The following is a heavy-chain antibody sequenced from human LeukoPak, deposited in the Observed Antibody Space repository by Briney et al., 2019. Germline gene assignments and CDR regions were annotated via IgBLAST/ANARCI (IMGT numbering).Heavy chain of an antibody. J-gene: IGHJ4*02. D-gene: IGHD3-16*01. V-gene: IGHV4-34*01. CDR2: INHSGST. CDR3: ARGGGSRGYYFDY. Sequence: SETLSLTCAVYGGSFSGYYWSWIRQPPGKGLEWIGEINHSGSTNYNPSLKSRVTISVDTSKNQFSLKLSSVTAADTAVYYCARGGGSRGYYFDYWGQGTLVTVSS. CDR1: GGSFSGYY.